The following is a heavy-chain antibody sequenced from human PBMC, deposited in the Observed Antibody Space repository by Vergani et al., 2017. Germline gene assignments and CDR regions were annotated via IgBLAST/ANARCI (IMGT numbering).Heavy chain of an antibody. CDR1: EFILGTYW. D-gene: IGHD6-19*01. V-gene: IGHV3-7*01. CDR3: ARELVAGTKEIDY. Sequence: DVQIVESGGGLVQPGGSLRLSCTGSEFILGTYWMTWVRQAPRKGLEWVASIKHEVSEKRYVDSVKGRFTISRDNVRNLVFLEMHDLRVADTAVYYCARELVAGTKEIDYWGQGTLVTVSS. CDR2: IKHEVSEK. J-gene: IGHJ4*02.